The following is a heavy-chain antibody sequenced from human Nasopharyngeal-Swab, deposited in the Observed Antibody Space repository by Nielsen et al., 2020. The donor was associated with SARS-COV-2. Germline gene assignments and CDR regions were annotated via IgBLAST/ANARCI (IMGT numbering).Heavy chain of an antibody. CDR1: GYTFTSYG. Sequence: ASVKVSCKASGYTFTSYGISWVRQAPGQGLEWMGWISAYNGNTNYAQKLQGRVTMTEDTSTDTAYVELSSLRSEDTAVYYCARDDPESPMVGAWYFDYWGQGTLVTVSS. D-gene: IGHD3-10*02. V-gene: IGHV1-18*01. J-gene: IGHJ4*02. CDR3: ARDDPESPMVGAWYFDY. CDR2: ISAYNGNT.